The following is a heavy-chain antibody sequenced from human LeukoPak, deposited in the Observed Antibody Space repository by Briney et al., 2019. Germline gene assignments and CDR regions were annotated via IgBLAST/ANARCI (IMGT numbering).Heavy chain of an antibody. CDR2: IYYSGST. Sequence: SETLSLTCTVSGGSFSSSSYYWGWIRQPPGKGLEWIGSIYYSGSTYYNPSLKSRVTISVDTSKNQFSLKLSSVTAADTAVYYCARGPPPDFDCWGQGTLVTVSS. CDR1: GGSFSSSSYY. J-gene: IGHJ4*02. CDR3: ARGPPPDFDC. V-gene: IGHV4-39*07.